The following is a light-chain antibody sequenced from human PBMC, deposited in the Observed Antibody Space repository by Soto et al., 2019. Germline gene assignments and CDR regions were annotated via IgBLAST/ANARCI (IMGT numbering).Light chain of an antibody. V-gene: IGKV1-39*01. CDR2: AAS. CDR1: QPISSY. J-gene: IGKJ5*01. Sequence: DIQMTRSAGSLCTSVGDTGPSTCWTSQPISSYLNWYQHKPGKAPEVLMYAASNLQSGVPSRFSGSGSGTDFTLTIRSLQPADSATYSCQQSYRYSLTFGQGTRLEIK. CDR3: QQSYRYSLT.